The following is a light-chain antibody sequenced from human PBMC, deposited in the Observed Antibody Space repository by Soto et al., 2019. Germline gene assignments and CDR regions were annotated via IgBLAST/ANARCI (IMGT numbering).Light chain of an antibody. CDR1: QSISSY. J-gene: IGKJ5*01. CDR2: AAS. V-gene: IGKV1-39*01. Sequence: DIQMTXSXXSXXAXVXDRVTITCRASQSISSYLNWYQQKPGKAPKLLIYAASSLQSGVPSRFSGSGSGTDFTLTISTLQPEDFATYYCQQANSFPFTFGQGTRLEIK. CDR3: QQANSFPFT.